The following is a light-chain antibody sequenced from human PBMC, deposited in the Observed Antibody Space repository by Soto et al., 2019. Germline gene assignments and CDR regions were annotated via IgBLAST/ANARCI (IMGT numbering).Light chain of an antibody. CDR1: QSVNNR. Sequence: EIVMTQSPATLSVSPGERATLSCRASQSVNNRLVWYQQNPGQPPRLLIYDESTRATGIPSRFSGSGSGTEFTLSLSSLQSEDFSVYYCQQYIAWPYPFGQGNKLEIK. J-gene: IGKJ2*01. CDR2: DES. V-gene: IGKV3-15*01. CDR3: QQYIAWPYP.